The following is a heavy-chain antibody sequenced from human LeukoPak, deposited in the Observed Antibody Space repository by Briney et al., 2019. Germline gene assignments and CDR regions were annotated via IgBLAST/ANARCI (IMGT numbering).Heavy chain of an antibody. V-gene: IGHV4-59*01. Sequence: SETLSLTCTVSGGTISRYYWSWIRQPPGKGLEWIAYIDYSGSTNYNPSLKSRLTISVDASKNQVSLKLSSVTAADTAVYFCARGRRRELLPTFDMWGRGTMVTVSS. D-gene: IGHD1-26*01. CDR2: IDYSGST. CDR3: ARGRRRELLPTFDM. J-gene: IGHJ3*02. CDR1: GGTISRYY.